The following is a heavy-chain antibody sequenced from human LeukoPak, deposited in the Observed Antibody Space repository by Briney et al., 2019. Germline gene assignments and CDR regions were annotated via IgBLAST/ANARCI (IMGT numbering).Heavy chain of an antibody. V-gene: IGHV4-34*01. CDR2: VNHSGST. CDR3: ARESCSSTSCYAYFDY. Sequence: SETLSLTCAVYGRSFSGYYWSWIRQPPGKGLEWIGEVNHSGSTNYNPSLKSRVTISVDMSKNQFSLKLNSVTAADTAVYYCARESCSSTSCYAYFDYWGQGTLVTVSS. J-gene: IGHJ4*02. CDR1: GRSFSGYY. D-gene: IGHD2-2*01.